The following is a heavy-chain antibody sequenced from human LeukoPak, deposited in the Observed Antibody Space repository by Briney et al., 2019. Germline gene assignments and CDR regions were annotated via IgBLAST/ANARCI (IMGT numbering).Heavy chain of an antibody. CDR2: ISYDGTNK. V-gene: IGHV3-30-3*01. D-gene: IGHD1-1*01. CDR1: RLTFSSYA. Sequence: PGGSLRLSCAASRLTFSSYAMHWVRQAPGKGLEWVAVISYDGTNKFNANSVKGRFTISRDNSKNMLYLEMNSLRPEDTAVYYCARDSMEFATGLYWYFDLWGRGTLVTVSS. CDR3: ARDSMEFATGLYWYFDL. J-gene: IGHJ2*01.